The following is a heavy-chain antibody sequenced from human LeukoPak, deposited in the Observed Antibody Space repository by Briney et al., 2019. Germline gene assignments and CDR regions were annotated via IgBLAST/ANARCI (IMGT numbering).Heavy chain of an antibody. Sequence: SETLSLTCAVYGGSFCGYYWSWIRQPPGKGLEWIGEINHSGSTNYNPSLKSRVTISVDTSKNQFSLKLSSVTAADTAVYYCAMAYRSSAHDYGDYGDYYYYGMDVWGKGTTVTVSS. V-gene: IGHV4-34*01. D-gene: IGHD4-17*01. CDR3: AMAYRSSAHDYGDYGDYYYYGMDV. CDR1: GGSFCGYY. CDR2: INHSGST. J-gene: IGHJ6*04.